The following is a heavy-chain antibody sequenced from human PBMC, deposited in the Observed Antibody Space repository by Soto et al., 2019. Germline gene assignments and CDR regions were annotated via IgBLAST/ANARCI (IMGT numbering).Heavy chain of an antibody. D-gene: IGHD2-2*01. CDR2: ISPGSDIR. J-gene: IGHJ6*02. V-gene: IGHV3-11*04. CDR1: GFSLRDYY. CDR3: ARDQGSKKYYYYGMDV. Sequence: GGSLRLSCAVSGFSLRDYYMTWIRQAPGKGLELLSYISPGSDIRKYADSVEGRFTISRDNAKNLLYLQMNSLRAEDTAVYYCARDQGSKKYYYYGMDVWGQGTTVTVSS.